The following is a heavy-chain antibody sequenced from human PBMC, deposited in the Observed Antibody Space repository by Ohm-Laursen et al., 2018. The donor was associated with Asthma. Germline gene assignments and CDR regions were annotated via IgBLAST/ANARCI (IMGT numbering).Heavy chain of an antibody. CDR1: GGSISSGGYY. V-gene: IGHV4-31*03. CDR3: ASLLYSSSWYGYYYYGMDV. CDR2: IYYSGST. D-gene: IGHD6-13*01. J-gene: IGHJ6*02. Sequence: TLSLTCTVSGGSISSGGYYWSWIRKHPGKGLEWIGYIYYSGSTYYNPSLKSRVTISVDTSKNQFSLKLSSVTAADTAVYYCASLLYSSSWYGYYYYGMDVWGQGTTVTVSS.